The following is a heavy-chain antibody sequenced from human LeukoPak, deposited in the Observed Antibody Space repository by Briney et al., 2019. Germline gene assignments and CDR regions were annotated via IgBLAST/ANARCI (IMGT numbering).Heavy chain of an antibody. CDR2: ISSSGSTI. V-gene: IGHV3-48*03. D-gene: IGHD2-2*03. J-gene: IGHJ4*02. Sequence: WGSLRLSCAASGFTFSSYEMNWVRQAPGKGLEWVSYISSSGSTIYYADSVKGRFTISRDNAKNSLYLQMNSLRAEDTAVYYCARGPLDIVVVPAAMFSPENFDYWGQGTLVTVFS. CDR1: GFTFSSYE. CDR3: ARGPLDIVVVPAAMFSPENFDY.